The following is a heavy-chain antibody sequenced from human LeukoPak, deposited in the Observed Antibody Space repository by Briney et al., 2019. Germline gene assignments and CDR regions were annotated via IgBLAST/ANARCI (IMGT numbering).Heavy chain of an antibody. V-gene: IGHV3-21*01. CDR3: ARDDILTGYEDY. CDR2: ISSSSSYI. Sequence: GGSLRLSCAASGFTFSSYSMNWVRQAPGKGLEWVSSISSSSSYIYYADSVKGRFTISRDNAKNSLYLQMNSLRAEDTAVCYCARDDILTGYEDYWGQGTLVTVSS. D-gene: IGHD3-9*01. CDR1: GFTFSSYS. J-gene: IGHJ4*02.